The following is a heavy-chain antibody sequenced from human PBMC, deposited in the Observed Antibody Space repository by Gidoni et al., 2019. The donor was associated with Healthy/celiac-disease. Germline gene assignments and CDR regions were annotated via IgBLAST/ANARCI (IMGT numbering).Heavy chain of an antibody. CDR2: VAPEAGET. J-gene: IGHJ3*02. V-gene: IGHV1-69-2*01. CDR1: GYNVTDYY. D-gene: IGHD3-10*01. Sequence: EVQRVQSGAEVKKPGATVKISGKVSGYNVTDYYMHWVQQAPGKGLEWMGLVAPEAGETIYAENFQGRVTLTADTSTDTAYMELSSLRSEDTAVYYCATGHMVRGVMSAFDIWGQGTMVTVSS. CDR3: ATGHMVRGVMSAFDI.